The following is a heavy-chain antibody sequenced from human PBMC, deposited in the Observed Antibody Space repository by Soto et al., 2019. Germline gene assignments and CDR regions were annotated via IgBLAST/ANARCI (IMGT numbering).Heavy chain of an antibody. CDR2: INPSGGST. CDR1: GYTFTSYY. D-gene: IGHD4-17*01. J-gene: IGHJ3*02. Sequence: ASVKVSCKASGYTFTSYYMHWVRQAPGQGLEWMGIINPSGGSTSYAQKFQGRVTMTRDTSTSTVYMELSSLRSEDTAVYYCARGMGYGDYVKNDDFDIWGQGTMVTVSS. V-gene: IGHV1-46*01. CDR3: ARGMGYGDYVKNDDFDI.